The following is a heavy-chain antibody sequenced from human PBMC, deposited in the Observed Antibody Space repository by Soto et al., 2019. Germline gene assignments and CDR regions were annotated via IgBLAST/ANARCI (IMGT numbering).Heavy chain of an antibody. Sequence: GASVKVSCKASGGTFSSYAISWVRQAPGQGLEWMGGIIPIFGTANYAQKFQGRVTITADESTSTAYMELSSLRSEDTAVYYCARGSITMVRGVIPPYYYYGMDVWGQGTTVTVSS. CDR3: ARGSITMVRGVIPPYYYYGMDV. J-gene: IGHJ6*02. V-gene: IGHV1-69*13. CDR1: GGTFSSYA. D-gene: IGHD3-10*01. CDR2: IIPIFGTA.